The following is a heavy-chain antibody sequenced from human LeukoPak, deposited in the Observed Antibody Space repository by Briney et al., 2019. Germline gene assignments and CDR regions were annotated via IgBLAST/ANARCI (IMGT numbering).Heavy chain of an antibody. D-gene: IGHD1-14*01. CDR3: ATNLYYFDY. V-gene: IGHV4-39*01. CDR2: IYYSGST. J-gene: IGHJ4*02. Sequence: PSETLSLTCTVSGGSISSGGYYWGWIRQPPGKGLEWIGSIYYSGSTYYNPSLKSRVTISVDTSKNQFSLKLSSVTAADTAVYYCATNLYYFDYWGQGTLVTVSS. CDR1: GGSISSGGYY.